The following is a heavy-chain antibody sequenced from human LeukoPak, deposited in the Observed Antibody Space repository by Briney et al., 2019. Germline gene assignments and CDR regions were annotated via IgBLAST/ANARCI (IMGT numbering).Heavy chain of an antibody. J-gene: IGHJ5*02. CDR3: IPPGGSYSPCFNP. Sequence: PGGSLRLSCAASGFTFSGSAMHWVRQASGKGLEWVGRIRSKANSYATAYAASVKGRFTISRDDSKNTAYLQMNSLKTEDTAVYYCIPPGGSYSPCFNPGGQEPLVTASS. V-gene: IGHV3-73*01. CDR2: IRSKANSYAT. D-gene: IGHD1-26*01. CDR1: GFTFSGSA.